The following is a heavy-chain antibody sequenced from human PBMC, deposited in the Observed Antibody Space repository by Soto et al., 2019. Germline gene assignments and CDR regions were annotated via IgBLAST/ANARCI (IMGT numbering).Heavy chain of an antibody. Sequence: VESLKISCKGSGYSFTSYWIGWVRQMPGKDLDWMGIIYLGDSDTRYSPSFKVQVTISAYTSMNTAYLQWSSLKASDTPMYYCARPATAHYYDYGMDVWRQRTTDIVSS. D-gene: IGHD2-15*01. CDR2: IYLGDSDT. CDR1: GYSFTSYW. J-gene: IGHJ6*02. CDR3: ARPATAHYYDYGMDV. V-gene: IGHV5-51*01.